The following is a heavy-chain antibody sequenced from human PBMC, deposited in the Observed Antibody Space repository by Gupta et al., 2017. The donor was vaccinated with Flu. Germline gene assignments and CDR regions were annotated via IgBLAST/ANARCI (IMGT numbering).Heavy chain of an antibody. J-gene: IGHJ6*02. Sequence: AISGSGGSTYYADSVKGRFTISRDNSKNTLYLQMNSLRAEDTAVYYCAKDPVVVVPAAAAWGGNYYYYGMDVWGQGTTVTVSS. D-gene: IGHD2-2*01. V-gene: IGHV3-23*01. CDR3: AKDPVVVVPAAAAWGGNYYYYGMDV. CDR2: ISGSGGST.